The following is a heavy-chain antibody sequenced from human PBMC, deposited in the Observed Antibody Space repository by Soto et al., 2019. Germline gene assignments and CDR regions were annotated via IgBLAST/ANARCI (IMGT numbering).Heavy chain of an antibody. D-gene: IGHD2-8*01. CDR3: AKPYCTNGVCYEGQEIFDY. V-gene: IGHV3-23*01. CDR1: GFTFSSYA. J-gene: IGHJ4*02. Sequence: GGSLRLSCAASGFTFSSYAMSWVRQAPGKGLEWVSAISGSGGSTYYADSVKGRFTISRDNSKNTLYLQMNSLRAEDTAVYYCAKPYCTNGVCYEGQEIFDYWGQGTLVTVSS. CDR2: ISGSGGST.